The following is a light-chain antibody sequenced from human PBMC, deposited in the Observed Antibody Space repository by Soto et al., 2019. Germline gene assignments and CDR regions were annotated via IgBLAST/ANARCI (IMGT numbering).Light chain of an antibody. CDR3: QQRANWLT. J-gene: IGKJ4*01. CDR2: DAS. Sequence: EIVLTQSPATLSLSPGERFTLSCRASQSIGRYLAWYQHKPGQAPRLLIYDASNRATGIPARFSGSGSGTDFTLTISSLEPEDFADYYCQQRANWLTFGGGTKVEIK. CDR1: QSIGRY. V-gene: IGKV3-11*01.